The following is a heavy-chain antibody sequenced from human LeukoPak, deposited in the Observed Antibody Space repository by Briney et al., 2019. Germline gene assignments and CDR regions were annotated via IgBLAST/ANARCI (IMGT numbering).Heavy chain of an antibody. J-gene: IGHJ4*02. CDR3: ARDIAARRADY. Sequence: GGSLRLSCAASGFTFSSNWMSWVRQAPGKGLEWVANIKQDGSEKYYVDSVKGRFTISRDNAKSSLYLQMNSLRAEDTAVYYCARDIAARRADYWGQGTLVIVSS. CDR1: GFTFSSNW. D-gene: IGHD6-6*01. CDR2: IKQDGSEK. V-gene: IGHV3-7*01.